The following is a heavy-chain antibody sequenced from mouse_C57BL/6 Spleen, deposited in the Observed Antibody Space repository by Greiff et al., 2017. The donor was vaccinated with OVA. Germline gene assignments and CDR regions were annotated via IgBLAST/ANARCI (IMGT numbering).Heavy chain of an antibody. V-gene: IGHV5-17*01. Sequence: DVKLVESGGGLVKPGGSLKLSCAASGFTFSDYGMHWVRQAPEKGLEWVAYISSGSNTNYYADTVKGRFTISRDNAKNTLFLQMTSLRSEDTAMYYCARADYGSSYWFAYWGQGTLVTVSA. D-gene: IGHD1-1*01. CDR2: ISSGSNTN. CDR1: GFTFSDYG. CDR3: ARADYGSSYWFAY. J-gene: IGHJ3*01.